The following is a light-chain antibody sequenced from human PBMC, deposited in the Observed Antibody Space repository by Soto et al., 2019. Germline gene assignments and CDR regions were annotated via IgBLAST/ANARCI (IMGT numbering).Light chain of an antibody. Sequence: QLTQSPSSLSASFGDRVTTTCRASQGISSNLAWYQQKPGRAPKLLIFGASTLQSGVPSRFSGSGSGTDFTLTISSLQHEDFANYFCQKLNAYHPSTFGQGTKVDIK. CDR3: QKLNAYHPST. J-gene: IGKJ1*01. CDR2: GAS. CDR1: QGISSN. V-gene: IGKV1-9*01.